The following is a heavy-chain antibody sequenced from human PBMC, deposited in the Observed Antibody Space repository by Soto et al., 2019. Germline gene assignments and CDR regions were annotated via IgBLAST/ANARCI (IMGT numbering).Heavy chain of an antibody. Sequence: EVQRVESWGGLVEPGGSLRLCCAASGFTFSSYNMNWVRQAPGTGLECVSSISSSSSYIYYADSVKGRFTISRDNAKNSLYLQMNSLRAEDTAVYYCARSAGDYYGMDVWGQGTTVTVSS. J-gene: IGHJ6*02. V-gene: IGHV3-21*01. CDR3: ARSAGDYYGMDV. CDR2: ISSSSSYI. CDR1: GFTFSSYN. D-gene: IGHD3-10*01.